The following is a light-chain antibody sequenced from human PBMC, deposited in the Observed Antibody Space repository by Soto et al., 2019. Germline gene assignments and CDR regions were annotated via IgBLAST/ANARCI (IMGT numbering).Light chain of an antibody. Sequence: EIVRPQFPATLSVSPGETSTLTCMASQSLSSNLAWYQQRRGQAPRLLMFDTSTRASGTPARFSGSGSGTEFTLTISSLQSEDFAVYYCQQRSNWPRTFGQGTKVDIK. CDR3: QQRSNWPRT. V-gene: IGKV3-15*01. J-gene: IGKJ1*01. CDR1: QSLSSN. CDR2: DTS.